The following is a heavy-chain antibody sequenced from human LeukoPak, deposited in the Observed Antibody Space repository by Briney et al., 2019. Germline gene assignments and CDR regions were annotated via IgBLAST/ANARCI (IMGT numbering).Heavy chain of an antibody. CDR3: SRDDASRGFAGNSPLDY. V-gene: IGHV1-2*02. CDR2: INPNTGVT. J-gene: IGHJ4*02. Sequence: ASVKVSCKASGYTFTAYYMHWVRQAPGQGLEWMGWINPNTGVTDYAQKVQGRVTMTADRSTSTAYMELRSLRSDDTAVYSCSRDDASRGFAGNSPLDYWGQGTLITVSS. D-gene: IGHD4-23*01. CDR1: GYTFTAYY.